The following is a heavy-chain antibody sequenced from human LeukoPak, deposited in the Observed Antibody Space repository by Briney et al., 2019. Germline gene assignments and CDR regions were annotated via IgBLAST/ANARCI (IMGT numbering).Heavy chain of an antibody. V-gene: IGHV1-69*01. D-gene: IGHD4-11*01. CDR3: ARDLRGLQGSDP. CDR2: IIPIFGTA. Sequence: SVKVSCKASGGTFSSYAISWVRQAPGQGLEWMGGIIPIFGTANYAQKFQGRVTITPDESTSTAYMELSSLRSEDTAVYYCARDLRGLQGSDPWGQGTLVTVSS. CDR1: GGTFSSYA. J-gene: IGHJ5*02.